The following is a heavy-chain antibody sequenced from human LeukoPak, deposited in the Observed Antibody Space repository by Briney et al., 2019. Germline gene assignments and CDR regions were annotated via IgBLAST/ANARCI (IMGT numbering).Heavy chain of an antibody. CDR1: GFTFSDHY. V-gene: IGHV3-72*01. Sequence: GGSLRLSCAASGFTFSDHYMDWVRQAPGKGLEWVGRSRNKAQSYSTEYAASVRGRFTISRDESRNSLFLEMFSLKIEDTAVYYCVKSLSGWYYFDYWGQGTLVTVSS. D-gene: IGHD6-19*01. CDR2: SRNKAQSYST. CDR3: VKSLSGWYYFDY. J-gene: IGHJ4*02.